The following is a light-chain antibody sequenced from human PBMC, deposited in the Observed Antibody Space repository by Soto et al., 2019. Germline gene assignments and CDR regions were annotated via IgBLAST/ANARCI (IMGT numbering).Light chain of an antibody. CDR1: SSDVGGYNY. Sequence: QSALTQPASVSGSPGQSITISCTGTSSDVGGYNYVSWYQQHPGKAPKLMIYEVNNRPSGVSNRFSGSKSGNTASLTISGLQAEDEADYYRSSYTSSSTRVFGGGTKLTVL. CDR2: EVN. CDR3: SSYTSSSTRV. J-gene: IGLJ3*02. V-gene: IGLV2-14*01.